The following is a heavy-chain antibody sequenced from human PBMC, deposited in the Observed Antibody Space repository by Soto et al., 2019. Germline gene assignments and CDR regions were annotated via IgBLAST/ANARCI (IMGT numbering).Heavy chain of an antibody. J-gene: IGHJ6*02. V-gene: IGHV3-23*01. D-gene: IGHD1-1*01. Sequence: EVQLLESGGGLVQPGGSLRLSCAASGFTFSSYAMSWVRQAPGKGLEWVSVIRSSGDRTYYADSVKGRFTIDRDNSKNTLYMKMNSLRAEDTAVYYCAKQQGPGTPYYYAMDVWGQGTTVTVSS. CDR1: GFTFSSYA. CDR2: IRSSGDRT. CDR3: AKQQGPGTPYYYAMDV.